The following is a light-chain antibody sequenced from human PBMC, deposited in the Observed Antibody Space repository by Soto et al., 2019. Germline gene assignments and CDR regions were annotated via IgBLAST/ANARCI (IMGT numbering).Light chain of an antibody. V-gene: IGLV2-23*01. CDR1: SSDVGNYNL. Sequence: QSVLTQPASVSGSPGQSITISCTGTSSDVGNYNLVSWYQQHPGKAPKLTLYESTKRPSGVSNRFSGSKSGNTASLTISGLQAEDEADYYCCSYAGSNVVFGGGTKLTVL. CDR2: EST. J-gene: IGLJ2*01. CDR3: CSYAGSNVV.